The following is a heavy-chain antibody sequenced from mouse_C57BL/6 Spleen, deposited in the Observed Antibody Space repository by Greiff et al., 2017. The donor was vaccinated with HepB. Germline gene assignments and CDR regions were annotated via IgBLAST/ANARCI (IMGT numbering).Heavy chain of an antibody. D-gene: IGHD2-4*01. CDR2: INHNNGGT. CDR1: GYTFTDYY. V-gene: IGHV1-26*01. CDR3: AREGLRRYFDV. J-gene: IGHJ1*03. Sequence: EVQLQQSGPELVKPGASVKISCKASGYTFTDYYMNWVKQSHGKSLEWIGDINHNNGGTSYNQKFKGKATLTVDKSSSTAYMELRSLTSEDSAVYYCAREGLRRYFDVWGTGTTVTVSS.